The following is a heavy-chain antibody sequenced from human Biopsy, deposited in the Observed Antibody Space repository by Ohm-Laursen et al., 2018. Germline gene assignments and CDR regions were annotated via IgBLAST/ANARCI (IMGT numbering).Heavy chain of an antibody. V-gene: IGHV4-31*03. CDR2: ISYSANT. CDR1: GGSISGGRYY. CDR3: ARLGSGDYFPTFFDF. Sequence: SQTLSLTCTVSGGSISGGRYYWNWIRHHPGKGLEWIGNISYSANTYYNPSLKSRVTISVDTSKNQFSLKLSSVTAADTAVYYCARLGSGDYFPTFFDFWGQGALVTVSS. J-gene: IGHJ4*02. D-gene: IGHD5-12*01.